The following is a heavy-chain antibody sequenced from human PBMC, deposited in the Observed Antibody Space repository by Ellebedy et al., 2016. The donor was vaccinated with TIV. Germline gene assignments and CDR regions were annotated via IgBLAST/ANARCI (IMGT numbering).Heavy chain of an antibody. CDR1: GFSFSKYW. CDR3: ARHDSMGYSDFQSHFAY. D-gene: IGHD5-12*01. CDR2: IYPGESDV. V-gene: IGHV5-51*01. Sequence: PGGSLRLSCKGYGFSFSKYWIGWVRQMPGKGLEWMGFIYPGESDVRYSPAFQGQVTISADTSIATAYLQWSSLKASDTATYYCARHDSMGYSDFQSHFAYWGQGSLVTISS. J-gene: IGHJ4*02.